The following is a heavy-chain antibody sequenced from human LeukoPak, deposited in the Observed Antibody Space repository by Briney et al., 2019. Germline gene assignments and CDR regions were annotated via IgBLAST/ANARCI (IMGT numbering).Heavy chain of an antibody. Sequence: ASVMVSCRASGYTFVRHGVNWVRQAPGQGLDGMGWISAYDSKTHYAERLQGRVTMTRDISASTVYMELRSLTSDDTAVYYCARDSRSSGPVFSDYWGQGTLVTVSS. CDR3: ARDSRSSGPVFSDY. J-gene: IGHJ4*02. V-gene: IGHV1-18*01. D-gene: IGHD1-14*01. CDR1: GYTFVRHG. CDR2: ISAYDSKT.